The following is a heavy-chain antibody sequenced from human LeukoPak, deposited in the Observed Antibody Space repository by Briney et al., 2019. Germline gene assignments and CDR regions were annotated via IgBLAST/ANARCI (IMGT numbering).Heavy chain of an antibody. J-gene: IGHJ4*02. V-gene: IGHV3-9*01. CDR2: ISWNSGSI. CDR3: AKGTVTTGGGSFDY. D-gene: IGHD4-17*01. CDR1: GFTFDDYA. Sequence: PGGSLRLSCAASGFTFDDYAMHWVRQAPGKGLEWVSGISWNSGSIGYADSVKGRFTISRDNAKNSLYLQMNSLRAEDTALYYCAKGTVTTGGGSFDYWGQGTLVTVSS.